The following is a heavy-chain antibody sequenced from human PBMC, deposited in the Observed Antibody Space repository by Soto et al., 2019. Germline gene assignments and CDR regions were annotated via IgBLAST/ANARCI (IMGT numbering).Heavy chain of an antibody. CDR1: GFSLSTSGMC. Sequence: SGPTLVNPTQTLTLTCTFSGFSLSTSGMCVSWIRQPPGKALEWLALIDWDDDKYYSTSLKTRLTISKDTSKNQVVLTMTNMDPVDTATYYCARVQYYYGSGSSIVHPFDPWGQGTLVTVSS. V-gene: IGHV2-70*01. CDR2: IDWDDDK. D-gene: IGHD3-10*01. J-gene: IGHJ5*02. CDR3: ARVQYYYGSGSSIVHPFDP.